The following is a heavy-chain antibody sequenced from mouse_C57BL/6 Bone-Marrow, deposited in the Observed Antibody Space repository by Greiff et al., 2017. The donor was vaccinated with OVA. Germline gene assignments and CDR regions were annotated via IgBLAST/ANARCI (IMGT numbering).Heavy chain of an antibody. CDR2: IDPNSGGT. Sequence: QVQLKQPGAELVKPGASVKLSCKASGYTFTSYWMHWVKQRPGRGLEWIGRIDPNSGGTKYNEKFKSKATLTVDKPSSTAYMQLSSLTSEDSAVYYCARSDDYWFAYWGQGTLVTVSA. J-gene: IGHJ3*01. D-gene: IGHD2-4*01. V-gene: IGHV1-72*01. CDR3: ARSDDYWFAY. CDR1: GYTFTSYW.